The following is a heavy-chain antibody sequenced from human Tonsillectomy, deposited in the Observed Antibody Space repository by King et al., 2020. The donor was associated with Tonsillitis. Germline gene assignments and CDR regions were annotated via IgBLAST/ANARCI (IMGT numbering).Heavy chain of an antibody. CDR3: AKDHRSPSRLIVVVIKHDAFDI. D-gene: IGHD3-22*01. CDR2: ISGSGGST. Sequence: VQLVESGGGLVQPGGSLRLSCAASGFTFSSYAMSWVRQAPGKGLEWVSAISGSGGSTYYADSVKGRFTISKDNSKNTLYLQMNSLRAEDTAVYYCAKDHRSPSRLIVVVIKHDAFDIWGQGTMVTVSS. CDR1: GFTFSSYA. J-gene: IGHJ3*02. V-gene: IGHV3-23*04.